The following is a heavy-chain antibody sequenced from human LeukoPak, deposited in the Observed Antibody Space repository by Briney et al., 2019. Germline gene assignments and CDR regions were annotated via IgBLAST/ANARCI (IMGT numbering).Heavy chain of an antibody. D-gene: IGHD3-22*01. CDR1: GGSVSSGSYY. V-gene: IGHV4-61*01. J-gene: IGHJ6*02. CDR3: ASTTYSSGYWSDYYYYVWMS. CDR2: IYYSGST. Sequence: SETLSLTCTVSGGSVSSGSYYWSWIRQPPGKGLEWIGYIYYSGSTNYNPSLKSRVTISVDTSKNQFSLKLSSVTAADTAVYYCASTTYSSGYWSDYYYYVWMSGAKGPRSPSP.